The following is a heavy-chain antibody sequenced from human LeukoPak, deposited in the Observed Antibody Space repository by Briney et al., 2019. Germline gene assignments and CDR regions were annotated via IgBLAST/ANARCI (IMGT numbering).Heavy chain of an antibody. V-gene: IGHV4-61*01. Sequence: SQTLFLTCTVSGGSISSGSYYWSWIRQPPGKGLEWIGYIYYSGSTNYNPSLKSRVTISVDTSKNQFSLKLSSVTAADTAVYYCARERPPYQLGAFDIWGQGTMVTVSS. CDR3: ARERPPYQLGAFDI. CDR2: IYYSGST. D-gene: IGHD2-2*01. J-gene: IGHJ3*02. CDR1: GGSISSGSYY.